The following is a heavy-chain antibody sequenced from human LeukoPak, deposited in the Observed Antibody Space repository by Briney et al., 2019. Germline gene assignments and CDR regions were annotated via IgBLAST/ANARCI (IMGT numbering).Heavy chain of an antibody. V-gene: IGHV3-30-3*01. CDR2: ISYDGSNK. Sequence: GGSLRLSCAASGFTFSSYAMHWVRQAPGKGLEWVAVISYDGSNKYYADSVKSRFTISRDNSKNTLYLQMNSLRAEDTAVYYCARDLGDSADYWGQGTLVTVSS. CDR3: ARDLGDSADY. D-gene: IGHD2-21*02. CDR1: GFTFSSYA. J-gene: IGHJ4*02.